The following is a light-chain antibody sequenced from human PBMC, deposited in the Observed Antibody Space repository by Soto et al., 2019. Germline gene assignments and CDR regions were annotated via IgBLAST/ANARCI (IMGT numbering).Light chain of an antibody. J-gene: IGKJ1*01. CDR1: QSVLSSSNNRNY. V-gene: IGKV4-1*01. Sequence: DIVMTQSPDSLAVSLGERATINCKSSQSVLSSSNNRNYLAWYQQKPGQPPKLLIYWASTRDSGVPDRFSGSGSGTNFTLTITSLQAEDVAVYYCQQYYSSFVWTFGQGTKVEIK. CDR3: QQYYSSFVWT. CDR2: WAS.